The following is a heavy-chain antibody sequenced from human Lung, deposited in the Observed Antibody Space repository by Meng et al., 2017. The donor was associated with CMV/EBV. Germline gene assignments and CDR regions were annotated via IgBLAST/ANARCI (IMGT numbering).Heavy chain of an antibody. Sequence: QGELVQYGSELKKPVASVKVSCKASGYTFSTYTINWVRQAHGRGIEWMGWISTNTGTPTYTQGFTGRFVLSLDNSVSTAYLQISSLKAEDTDVYYCARGGNFDPWGQGTLVTVSS. J-gene: IGHJ5*02. CDR2: ISTNTGTP. D-gene: IGHD2/OR15-2a*01. CDR1: GYTFSTYT. V-gene: IGHV7-4-1*02. CDR3: ARGGNFDP.